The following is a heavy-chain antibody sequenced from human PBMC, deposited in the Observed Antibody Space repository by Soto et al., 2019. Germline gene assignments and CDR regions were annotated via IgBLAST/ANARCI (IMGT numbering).Heavy chain of an antibody. J-gene: IGHJ6*02. Sequence: SETLSLTCAVSGYSISSGHYWDWIRQPPGKGLEWIATIYHSGSTHYNPSLKSRVTISVDTSQNQFSLKLSPVTAADTAVYYCARNTTYYSDLTPSDRVCDLDAWGQGATVTVSS. CDR1: GYSISSGHY. CDR3: ARNTTYYSDLTPSDRVCDLDA. CDR2: IYHSGST. V-gene: IGHV4-38-2*01. D-gene: IGHD3-22*01.